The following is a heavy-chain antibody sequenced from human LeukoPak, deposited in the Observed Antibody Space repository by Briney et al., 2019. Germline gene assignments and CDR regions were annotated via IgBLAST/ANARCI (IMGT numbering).Heavy chain of an antibody. V-gene: IGHV4-61*02. CDR1: GGSISSGSYY. CDR3: ARENGANWGLVDP. J-gene: IGHJ5*02. CDR2: IYSSGST. D-gene: IGHD7-27*01. Sequence: TLSLTCTVSGGSISSGSYYWSWIRQPAGKGLEWIGRIYSSGSTNYNPSLKSRVTISVDTSKNQFSLKLNSVTAADTAVYYCARENGANWGLVDPSGQGTLVTVSS.